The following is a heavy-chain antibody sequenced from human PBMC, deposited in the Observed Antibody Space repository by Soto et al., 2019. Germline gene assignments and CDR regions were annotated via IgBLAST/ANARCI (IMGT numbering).Heavy chain of an antibody. Sequence: EVQLVESGGGLIQPGGPLRLSGAASGFPVVANSWTGFPRPPGMGLEWVTVIYSGGSTYYADSVKGRFPNSRDNSKSTLYLQMNSLRAEDTAVYYCARDRVESGYPEYFQHWGQGTLVTVSS. CDR1: GFPVVANS. V-gene: IGHV3-53*01. J-gene: IGHJ1*01. CDR2: IYSGGST. CDR3: ARDRVESGYPEYFQH. D-gene: IGHD3-22*01.